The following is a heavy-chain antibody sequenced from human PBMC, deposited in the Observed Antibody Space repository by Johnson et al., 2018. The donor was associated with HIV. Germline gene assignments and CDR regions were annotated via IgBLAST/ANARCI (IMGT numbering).Heavy chain of an antibody. CDR2: ISFDGNNT. CDR1: GFSFSSYG. D-gene: IGHD1-1*01. J-gene: IGHJ3*01. Sequence: QVQLVESGGGVVQPGGSLRLSCAASGFSFSSYGIHWVHQAPGRGLEWVAVISFDGNNTSYADSVKGRFTISRDNSKNTLYLQMNSLRAEDTAVYFCATVWRNEGRHAFDVWGQGTMVTVSS. V-gene: IGHV3-30*19. CDR3: ATVWRNEGRHAFDV.